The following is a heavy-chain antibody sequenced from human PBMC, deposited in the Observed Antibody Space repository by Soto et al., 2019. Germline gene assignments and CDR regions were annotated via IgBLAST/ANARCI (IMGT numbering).Heavy chain of an antibody. CDR2: INPNSGGT. D-gene: IGHD2-2*01. J-gene: IGHJ6*02. CDR3: AREGCCSSTSCYYYGMDV. Sequence: ASVKVSCKASGYTFTGYYMHWVRQAPGQGLEWMGWINPNSGGTNYAQKFQGRVTMTRDTSISTAYMELSRLRSDDTAVYYCAREGCCSSTSCYYYGMDVWGQGTAVTVSS. V-gene: IGHV1-2*02. CDR1: GYTFTGYY.